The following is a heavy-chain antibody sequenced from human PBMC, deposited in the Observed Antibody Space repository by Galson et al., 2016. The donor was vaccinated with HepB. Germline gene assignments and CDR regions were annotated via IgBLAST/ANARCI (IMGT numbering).Heavy chain of an antibody. V-gene: IGHV3-30*18. CDR1: GFTFSSYG. CDR3: AKGDGRSWYGFMEK. D-gene: IGHD6-13*01. J-gene: IGHJ4*02. Sequence: SLRLSCAASGFTFSSYGMHWVRQAPGKGLEWVAVISYDGSNKYYADSVKGRFTISRDNSKNTLYLQMNNVRTEDTAVYSWAKGDGRSWYGFMEKWGQGTLGTVSS. CDR2: ISYDGSNK.